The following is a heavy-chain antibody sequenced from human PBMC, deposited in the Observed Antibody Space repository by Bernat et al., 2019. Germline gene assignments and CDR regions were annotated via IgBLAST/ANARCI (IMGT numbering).Heavy chain of an antibody. CDR1: GGSISSGGYY. D-gene: IGHD3-16*02. J-gene: IGHJ4*02. Sequence: QVQLQESGPGLVKPSQTLSLTCTVSGGSISSGGYYWSWIRQHPGKGLEWIGYIYNSGSTYYNPSLKSRVTISVDTSKNQFSLKLSSVTGADTAVYYCARSHYDYIWGSYRFELYFDYWGQGTLVTVSS. V-gene: IGHV4-31*03. CDR3: ARSHYDYIWGSYRFELYFDY. CDR2: IYNSGST.